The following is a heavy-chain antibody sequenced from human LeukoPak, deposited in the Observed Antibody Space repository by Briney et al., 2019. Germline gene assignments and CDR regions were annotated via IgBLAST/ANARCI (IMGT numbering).Heavy chain of an antibody. Sequence: SQTLTLTCTVSGGSISSGDNYWGWLRQPPGQDLESIMYIYYSGNTYYNPTLQGRVTTSEDTSKNQFSLKLSSVAAADAAVYCWARGGSYYNYWGQGTLVTVSS. D-gene: IGHD3-10*01. V-gene: IGHV4-30-4*08. CDR1: GGSISSGDNY. J-gene: IGHJ4*02. CDR2: IYYSGNT. CDR3: ARGGSYYNY.